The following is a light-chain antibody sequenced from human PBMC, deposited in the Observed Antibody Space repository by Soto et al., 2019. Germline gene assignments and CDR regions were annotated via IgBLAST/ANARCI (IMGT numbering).Light chain of an antibody. CDR3: QQYNNWPL. J-gene: IGKJ4*01. V-gene: IGKV3-15*01. CDR1: QSVSSN. CDR2: GAS. Sequence: EIVMTQSPATLSVSPGERGTLSCRASQSVSSNLAWYQQKPGQAPRLLIYGASTRATGIPARFSGSGSGTEFTLTISSLQSEDFAVYYCQQYNNWPLFGGGTKVEIK.